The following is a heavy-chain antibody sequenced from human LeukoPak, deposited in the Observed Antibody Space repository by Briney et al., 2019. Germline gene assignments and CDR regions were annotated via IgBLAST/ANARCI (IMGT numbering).Heavy chain of an antibody. Sequence: PGGSLRLSCAASGFTFSRYDMFWVRQATGKSLEWVSAVGTADDTYYPDSVKGRFTISRENAKNSLYLQMNSLRAEDTAVYYCVRGRGSYGWFDPWGQGTLVTVSS. CDR3: VRGRGSYGWFDP. CDR1: GFTFSRYD. D-gene: IGHD3-10*01. CDR2: VGTADDT. J-gene: IGHJ5*02. V-gene: IGHV3-13*01.